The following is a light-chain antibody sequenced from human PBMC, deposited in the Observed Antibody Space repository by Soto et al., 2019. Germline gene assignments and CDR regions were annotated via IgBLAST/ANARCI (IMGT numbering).Light chain of an antibody. J-gene: IGKJ2*01. Sequence: DLQMTQSPSSLSASVGDRVTITCRASQSISSYLNLYQQKPGKAPKLLIYAASSLQSGVPSRFSGSGSGTDFTLTISSLQPQEFATYYCQQRDSTPYTFGQGTKLEIK. CDR3: QQRDSTPYT. CDR1: QSISSY. CDR2: AAS. V-gene: IGKV1-39*01.